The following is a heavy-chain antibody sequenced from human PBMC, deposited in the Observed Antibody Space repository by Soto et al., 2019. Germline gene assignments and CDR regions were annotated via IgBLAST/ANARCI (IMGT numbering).Heavy chain of an antibody. J-gene: IGHJ4*02. Sequence: QVQLVQSGAEVKRPGSSVKVSCKASGDSFSRSTFSWVRQAPGQGLEWMGRFIPMLDITNYAQTFQGRVTSTAYKSTSTAYMDLRGLKSEDTAVYYCASLYADTSGKFDSWGQGTLVTVSS. V-gene: IGHV1-69*02. CDR3: ASLYADTSGKFDS. D-gene: IGHD1-1*01. CDR2: FIPMLDIT. CDR1: GDSFSRST.